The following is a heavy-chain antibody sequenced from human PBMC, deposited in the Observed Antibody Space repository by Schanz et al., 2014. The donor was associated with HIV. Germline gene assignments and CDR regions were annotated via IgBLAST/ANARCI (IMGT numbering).Heavy chain of an antibody. Sequence: QVQLVESGGGVVQPGRSLRLSCAASGFDFSDSYMNWFRQAPGQRLEWLAQVDGGAGRIVRYAASVKGRFTISRDNAKNSLYLQMNSLRAEDTAVYYCARDREIGQHYYYDNSGHSMDVWGQGTTVSVS. CDR3: ARDREIGQHYYYDNSGHSMDV. V-gene: IGHV3-11*01. D-gene: IGHD3-22*01. J-gene: IGHJ6*02. CDR1: GFDFSDSY. CDR2: VDGGAGRI.